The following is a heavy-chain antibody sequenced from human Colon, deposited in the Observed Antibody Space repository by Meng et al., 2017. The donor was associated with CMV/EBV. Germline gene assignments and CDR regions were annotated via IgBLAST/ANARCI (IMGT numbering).Heavy chain of an antibody. V-gene: IGHV3-74*01. D-gene: IGHD1-26*01. Sequence: GGSLRLSCAASGFTFSSYWMHWVRQAPGKGLVWVSRINSDGNSTSFADSVKGRFTISRDNAKNTLYLQMNSLRDEDMAVYYCARGTGSYYSLGYWGQGTLVTVSS. CDR3: ARGTGSYYSLGY. CDR1: GFTFSSYW. J-gene: IGHJ4*02. CDR2: INSDGNST.